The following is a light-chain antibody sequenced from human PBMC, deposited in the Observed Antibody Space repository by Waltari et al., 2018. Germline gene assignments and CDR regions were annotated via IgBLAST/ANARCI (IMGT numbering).Light chain of an antibody. CDR1: QSPVYSDGNTY. Sequence: DIVMTQSPLSLAVTLGQPASISCSSSQSPVYSDGNTYVNWFHQRPGQSPRRLIYRVSNRDSGVPDRFSGSGSGTDSTLKISRVEAEDVGIYYCMQPIYWPLTFGQGTKLEIK. CDR3: MQPIYWPLT. V-gene: IGKV2-30*01. CDR2: RVS. J-gene: IGKJ2*01.